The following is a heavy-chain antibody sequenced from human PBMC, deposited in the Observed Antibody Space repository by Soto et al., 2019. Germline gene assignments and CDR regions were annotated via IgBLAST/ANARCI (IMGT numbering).Heavy chain of an antibody. V-gene: IGHV4-39*01. CDR3: ARHVAAEYYFDY. CDR2: IYYSGST. Sequence: PSETLSLTCSVSGGSIISSSYYFFCIRQPPGKGLELIGSIYYSGSTYYNPSLKSRVTISVDTSKNQFSLKLSSVTAADTAVYYCARHVAAEYYFDYWGQGTLVTVSS. D-gene: IGHD6-25*01. J-gene: IGHJ4*02. CDR1: GGSIISSSYY.